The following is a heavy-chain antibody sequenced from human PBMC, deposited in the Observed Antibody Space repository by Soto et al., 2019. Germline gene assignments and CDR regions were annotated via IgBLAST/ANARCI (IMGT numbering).Heavy chain of an antibody. CDR2: ISPWKGNT. CDR1: GYNFMPYG. V-gene: IGHV1-18*04. Sequence: QVQLVQSGAEVKKPGASVKVSCKASGYNFMPYGVNWVRQAPGQGLEWMGWISPWKGNTNYAQSFQGRVTMTTDTSTSTAYMGLRSLTSDDTAVYYCARDLDPSGSYYTDYWGPGTLVTDSS. D-gene: IGHD3-10*01. J-gene: IGHJ4*02. CDR3: ARDLDPSGSYYTDY.